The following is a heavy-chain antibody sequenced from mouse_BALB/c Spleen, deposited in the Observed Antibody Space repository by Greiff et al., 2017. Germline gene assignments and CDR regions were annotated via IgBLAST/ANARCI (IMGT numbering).Heavy chain of an antibody. D-gene: IGHD2-2*01. CDR1: GFTFSSYA. J-gene: IGHJ2*01. CDR3: AREGGYDLDY. CDR2: ISSGGST. V-gene: IGHV5-6-5*01. Sequence: DVMLVESGGGLVKPGGSLKLSCAASGFTFSSYAMSWVRQTPEKRLEWVASISSGGSTYYPDSVKGRFTISRDNARNILYLQMSSLRSEDTAMYYCAREGGYDLDYWGQGTTLTVSS.